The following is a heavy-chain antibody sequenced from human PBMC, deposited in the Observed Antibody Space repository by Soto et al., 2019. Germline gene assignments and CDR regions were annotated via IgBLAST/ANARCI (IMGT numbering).Heavy chain of an antibody. D-gene: IGHD6-6*01. V-gene: IGHV4-31*03. CDR1: GESISSGGYY. CDR2: IYDRESA. Sequence: QVQLQESGPGLVKPSQTLSLTCTVSGESISSGGYYWSWIRHHPGKGLEWIGYIYDRESAYYNPSLKSRVTISMDTSKNQFAMRLSSVTAADTAVYFCARAFSSSSAVDLWGQGTQVTVSS. J-gene: IGHJ5*02. CDR3: ARAFSSSSAVDL.